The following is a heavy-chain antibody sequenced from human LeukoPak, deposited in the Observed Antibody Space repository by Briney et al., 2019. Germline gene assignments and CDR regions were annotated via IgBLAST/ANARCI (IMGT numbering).Heavy chain of an antibody. V-gene: IGHV1-69*13. Sequence: ASVKVSCKASGGTFSSYAISWVRQAPGQGLEWMGGIIPIFGTANYAQKFQGRVTITADESTGTAYMELSSLRSEDTAVYYCATETYYYGSGSYWWFDPWGQGTLVTVSS. CDR2: IIPIFGTA. D-gene: IGHD3-10*01. J-gene: IGHJ5*02. CDR1: GGTFSSYA. CDR3: ATETYYYGSGSYWWFDP.